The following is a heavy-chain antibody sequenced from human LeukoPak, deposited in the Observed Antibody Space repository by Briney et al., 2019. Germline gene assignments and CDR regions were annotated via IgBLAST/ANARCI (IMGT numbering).Heavy chain of an antibody. CDR3: AKGSSGGRPYYFDY. CDR2: ISSSSNTI. V-gene: IGHV3-48*01. D-gene: IGHD3-22*01. J-gene: IGHJ4*02. Sequence: GGSLRLSCAASGFTFSSYSMNWVRQAPGKGLEWVSYISSSSNTIYYADSVKGRLTISRDNSKNTLYLQMDSLRAEDTAIYYCAKGSSGGRPYYFDYWGQGTLVTVSS. CDR1: GFTFSSYS.